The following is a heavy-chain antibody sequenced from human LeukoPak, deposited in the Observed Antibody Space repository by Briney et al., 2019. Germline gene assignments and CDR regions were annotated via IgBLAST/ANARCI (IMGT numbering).Heavy chain of an antibody. CDR1: GGSISSYY. CDR2: IYYSGST. CDR3: ARVPQLGNPVHWYFDL. V-gene: IGHV4-59*01. Sequence: SETLSLTCTVSGGSISSYYWSWVRQPPGKGLEWLGYIYYSGSTNYNPPLKSRVTISVETSKNQFSLKLRSVTAAHTAVYYCARVPQLGNPVHWYFDLWGRGTLVTVSS. J-gene: IGHJ2*01. D-gene: IGHD7-27*01.